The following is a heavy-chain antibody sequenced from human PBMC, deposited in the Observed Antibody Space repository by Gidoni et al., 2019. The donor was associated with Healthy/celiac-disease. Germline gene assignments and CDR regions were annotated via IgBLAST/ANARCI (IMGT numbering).Heavy chain of an antibody. CDR1: GFTFDDYA. Sequence: DVQLVVSGGGLVQPGRSLRLSCAASGFTFDDYAMHWVRQAPGKGMEWVSGISWNSGSIGYADSVKGRFTISRDNAKNSLYLQMNSLRAEDTALYYCAKDISRGVTMFGVANAFDIWGQGTMVTVSS. V-gene: IGHV3-9*01. CDR3: AKDISRGVTMFGVANAFDI. CDR2: ISWNSGSI. J-gene: IGHJ3*02. D-gene: IGHD3-3*01.